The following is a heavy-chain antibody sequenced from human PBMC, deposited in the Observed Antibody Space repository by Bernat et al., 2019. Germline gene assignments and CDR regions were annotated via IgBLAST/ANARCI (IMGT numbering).Heavy chain of an antibody. Sequence: EVQLVESGGDLVQPGGSLRLSCEASGFTFSNFWMSWVRQGPGKGLVWVAQIHPAGSSAAYTDTVKGRFTNSRDKAKNTLYLQMGSMRVEEAAVYYCAGLYCSSAACFDHWGQGTLVTVSS. CDR2: IHPAGSSA. CDR3: AGLYCSSAACFDH. D-gene: IGHD2-2*01. CDR1: GFTFSNFW. V-gene: IGHV3-74*01. J-gene: IGHJ4*02.